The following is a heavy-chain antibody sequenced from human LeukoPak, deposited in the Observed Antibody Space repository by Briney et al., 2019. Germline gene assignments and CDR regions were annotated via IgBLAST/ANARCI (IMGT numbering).Heavy chain of an antibody. CDR1: GDSVSSNSAA. CDR2: TYYRSKWYN. V-gene: IGHV6-1*01. Sequence: SQTLSLTCAISGDSVSSNSAAWNWIRQSPSRGLEWLGRTYYRSKWYNDYAASVKSRITINPDTSKNQFSLQLNSVTPEDTAVYYCARESTHSIAVAGKYWYFDLWGRGTLVTVSS. D-gene: IGHD6-19*01. CDR3: ARESTHSIAVAGKYWYFDL. J-gene: IGHJ2*01.